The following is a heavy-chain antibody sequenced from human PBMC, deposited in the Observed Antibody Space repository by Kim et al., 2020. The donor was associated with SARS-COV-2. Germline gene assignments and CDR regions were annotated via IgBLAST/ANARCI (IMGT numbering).Heavy chain of an antibody. CDR1: GFTFSSYE. V-gene: IGHV3-48*03. D-gene: IGHD2-15*01. CDR2: ISSSGSTI. Sequence: GGSLRLSCAASGFTFSSYEMNWVRQAPGKGLEWVSYISSSGSTIYYADSVKGRFTISRDNAKNSLYLQMKSLRAEDTAVYYCARELSSWGYCSGGSCYSGDYWGQGTLVTVSS. J-gene: IGHJ4*02. CDR3: ARELSSWGYCSGGSCYSGDY.